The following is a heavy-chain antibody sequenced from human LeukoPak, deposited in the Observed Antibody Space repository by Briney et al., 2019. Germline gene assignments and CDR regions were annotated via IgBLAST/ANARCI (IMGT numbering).Heavy chain of an antibody. CDR1: GFTFSSYA. Sequence: GSLRLSCAASGFTFSSYAMSWVRQAPGKGLEWVSAISGSGGSTYYADSVKGRFTISRDNSKNTLYLQMNSLRAEDTAVYYCAGQWELLGYFDYWGQGTLVTVSS. V-gene: IGHV3-23*01. CDR3: AGQWELLGYFDY. CDR2: ISGSGGST. D-gene: IGHD1-26*01. J-gene: IGHJ4*02.